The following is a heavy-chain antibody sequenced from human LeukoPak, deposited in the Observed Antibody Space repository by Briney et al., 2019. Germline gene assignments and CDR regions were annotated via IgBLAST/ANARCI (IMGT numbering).Heavy chain of an antibody. CDR3: ARAPSEIGGYYPEYFRH. CDR1: GFTFSTYW. D-gene: IGHD3-22*01. Sequence: GGSLTVSCAASGFTFSTYWMHWVRQAPGKGLVWVSRIKSDGGTNYADSVKGRFTISRDNAKKTVSLQMNSLRPEDTGVYYCARAPSEIGGYYPEYFRHWGQGTLVTVSS. J-gene: IGHJ1*01. CDR2: IKSDGGT. V-gene: IGHV3-74*01.